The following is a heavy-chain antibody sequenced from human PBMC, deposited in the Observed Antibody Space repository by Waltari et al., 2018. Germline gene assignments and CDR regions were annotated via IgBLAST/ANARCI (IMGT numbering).Heavy chain of an antibody. J-gene: IGHJ6*03. CDR1: GGSISSYY. CDR2: IYYSGST. V-gene: IGHV4-59*01. D-gene: IGHD3-3*02. CDR3: ARGQGSHFHYYYYYMDV. Sequence: QVQLQESGPGLVKPSETLSLTCTVSGGSISSYYWSWIRQPPGKGLEWIGYIYYSGSTNYNPSLKSRVTISVDTSKNQFSLKLSSVTAADTAVYYCARGQGSHFHYYYYYMDVWGKGTTVTVSS.